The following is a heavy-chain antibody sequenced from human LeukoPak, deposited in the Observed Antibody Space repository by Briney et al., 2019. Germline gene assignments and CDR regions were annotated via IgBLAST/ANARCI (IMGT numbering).Heavy chain of an antibody. D-gene: IGHD3-22*01. J-gene: IGHJ6*03. V-gene: IGHV4-61*02. CDR2: IYTSGST. CDR3: ARRRRNYYDSSRHYYYMDV. CDR1: GNSISSGDNY. Sequence: SETLSLTCTVSGNSISSGDNYWSWIRQPAGKGLEWIGRIYTSGSTNYNPSLKSRVTISVDTSKNQFSLKLSSVTAADTAVYYCARRRRNYYDSSRHYYYMDVWGKGTTVTISS.